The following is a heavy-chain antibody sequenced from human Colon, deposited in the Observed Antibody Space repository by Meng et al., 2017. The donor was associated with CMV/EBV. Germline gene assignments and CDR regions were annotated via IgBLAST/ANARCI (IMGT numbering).Heavy chain of an antibody. J-gene: IGHJ3*02. CDR1: GFVFSNYW. V-gene: IGHV3-74*01. CDR2: TNSDGSKT. D-gene: IGHD2-2*03. Sequence: GGSLKISCAASGFVFSNYWMHWVRQAPGKGLVWVSRTNSDGSKTTYADSVKGRFTISRDNAKNTLDLQMKSLRAEDTAIYYCVRDGWGADVFDIWGQGTMVTVSS. CDR3: VRDGWGADVFDI.